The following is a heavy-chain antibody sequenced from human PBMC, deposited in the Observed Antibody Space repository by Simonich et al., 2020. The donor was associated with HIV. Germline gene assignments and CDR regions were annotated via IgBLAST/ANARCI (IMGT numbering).Heavy chain of an antibody. CDR1: GYSISSGYY. CDR2: IYHRVST. D-gene: IGHD2-2*01. CDR3: AREGGGYCSSTSCRYYYYGMDV. J-gene: IGHJ6*02. V-gene: IGHV4-38-2*02. Sequence: QVQLQESGPGLVKPSETLSVTCAVSGYSISSGYYWGWIRQPPGKGRDGIGRIYHRVSTYHNPSLKSRVTISVDTSKNQFSLKLSSVTAADTAVYYCAREGGGYCSSTSCRYYYYGMDVWGQGTTVTVSS.